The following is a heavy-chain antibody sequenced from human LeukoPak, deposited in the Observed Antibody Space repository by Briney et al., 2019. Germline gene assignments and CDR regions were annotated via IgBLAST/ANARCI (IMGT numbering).Heavy chain of an antibody. J-gene: IGHJ4*02. D-gene: IGHD3-10*01. CDR3: AKDAFEGFGELPSPFDY. Sequence: PGGSLRLSCAASGFTFSSYGMHWVRQAPGKGLEWVAFIRHDGGNKYYADSVKGRSTISRDNSKNTLYLQMNSLRAEDTAVYYCAKDAFEGFGELPSPFDYWGQGTLVTVYS. V-gene: IGHV3-30*02. CDR2: IRHDGGNK. CDR1: GFTFSSYG.